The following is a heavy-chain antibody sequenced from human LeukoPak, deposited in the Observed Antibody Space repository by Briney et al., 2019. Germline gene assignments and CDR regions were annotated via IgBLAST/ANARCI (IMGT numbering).Heavy chain of an antibody. CDR1: GFNFGDYA. D-gene: IGHD5-24*01. CDR2: ITWNSGLK. J-gene: IGHJ4*02. CDR3: TRVGYIDEGIDY. V-gene: IGHV3-9*01. Sequence: GGSLRLSCEASGFNFGDYAMYWVRQAPGKGLEWVSGITWNSGLKDYAESVKGRFTISRDNAKNSLYLQMNSLRAEDTAIYYCTRVGYIDEGIDYWGQGTLVTVSS.